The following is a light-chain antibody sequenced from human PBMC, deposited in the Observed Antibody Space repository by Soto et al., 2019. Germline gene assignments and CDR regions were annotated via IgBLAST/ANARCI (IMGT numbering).Light chain of an antibody. V-gene: IGLV2-8*01. CDR2: EVS. CDR1: SSDVGGYNY. Sequence: QSALTQPPSASGSPGQSVTISCTGTSSDVGGYNYVSWYQHHPGKAPKVMIYEVSKRPSGVPDRFSGSKSGNTASLTVSGLQADDEADYYCSSYAGSNIFVFGTGTKVTVL. CDR3: SSYAGSNIFV. J-gene: IGLJ1*01.